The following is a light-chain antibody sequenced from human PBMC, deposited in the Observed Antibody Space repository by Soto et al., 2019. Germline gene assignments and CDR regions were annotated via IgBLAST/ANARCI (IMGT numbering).Light chain of an antibody. J-gene: IGKJ4*01. Sequence: EIVLTQSPGTLSLSPGERATLSCRASQSVSSNYLAWYQQKPGQAPRLLMYGASSRATGIPDRFGGSGSGTEFTLTISSLQSEDFAVYYCQQYINWPPLTFGGGTKVDIK. CDR1: QSVSSNY. V-gene: IGKV3-20*01. CDR2: GAS. CDR3: QQYINWPPLT.